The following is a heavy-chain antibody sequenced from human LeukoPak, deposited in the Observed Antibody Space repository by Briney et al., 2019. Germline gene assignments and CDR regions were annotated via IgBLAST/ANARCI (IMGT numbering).Heavy chain of an antibody. Sequence: PGGSLRLSCAASGFTFSTYWMTWVRQAPGKGLEWVANIKQDGSEKYYVDSVKGRFTISRDNAKNSLYLQVNGLRAEDTAVYYCARGRLTPDNWGQGTLVTVSS. CDR1: GFTFSTYW. J-gene: IGHJ4*02. V-gene: IGHV3-7*03. D-gene: IGHD1-14*01. CDR3: ARGRLTPDN. CDR2: IKQDGSEK.